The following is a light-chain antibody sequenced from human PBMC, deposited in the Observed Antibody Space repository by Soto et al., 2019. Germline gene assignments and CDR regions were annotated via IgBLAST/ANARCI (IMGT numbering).Light chain of an antibody. CDR2: EVS. Sequence: QSALTQPASVSGSPGQSITISCTGTSSDVGGYNYVSWYQQHPGKAPKLMIYEVSNRPSGVSKRFSGSKSGNTASLTISGLQAEDEADYYCSSYTSSSTLGHVVFGGGTKLTVL. CDR3: SSYTSSSTLGHVV. CDR1: SSDVGGYNY. J-gene: IGLJ2*01. V-gene: IGLV2-14*01.